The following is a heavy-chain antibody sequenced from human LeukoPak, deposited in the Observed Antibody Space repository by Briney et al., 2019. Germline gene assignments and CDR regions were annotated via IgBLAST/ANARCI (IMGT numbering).Heavy chain of an antibody. V-gene: IGHV4-59*01. Sequence: PSETLSLTCTVSNGSISGFYWSWIRQPPGKGLEWIGYIYYSGSADYNPSLKSRVTMSVGTSKKQFSLNLKSATDADTAVYYCASRLVDSYYYYGLDVWGQGTTVTVSS. CDR2: IYYSGSA. CDR1: NGSISGFY. CDR3: ASRLVDSYYYYGLDV. J-gene: IGHJ6*02. D-gene: IGHD5-24*01.